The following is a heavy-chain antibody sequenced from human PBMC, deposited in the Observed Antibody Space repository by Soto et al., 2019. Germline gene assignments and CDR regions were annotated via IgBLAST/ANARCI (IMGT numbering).Heavy chain of an antibody. J-gene: IGHJ4*02. D-gene: IGHD1-26*01. CDR2: INPSGGSS. CDR3: ARAHSGSYPHFDY. Sequence: GASVKVSCKASGYTFTNFYMHWVRQAPGQGLQWMGIINPSGGSSIYAQKFQGRVTMTRDTSTSTVYMELSSLRSEDTAVYYCARAHSGSYPHFDYWGQGTLVTVSS. V-gene: IGHV1-46*03. CDR1: GYTFTNFY.